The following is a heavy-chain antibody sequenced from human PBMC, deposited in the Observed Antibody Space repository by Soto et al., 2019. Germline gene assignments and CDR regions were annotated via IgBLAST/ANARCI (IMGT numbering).Heavy chain of an antibody. V-gene: IGHV4-34*01. J-gene: IGHJ5*01. CDR2: INHSGRV. CDR3: STRAYDTNGYYRFDP. D-gene: IGHD3-22*01. CDR1: GGSFSGHS. Sequence: SETLSLTCAVYGGSFSGHSWTWIRQSPGKGLEWIGDINHSGRVNYSPSLKSRVTISLDTSKHQFSLTLSAVTAADTAMYYCSTRAYDTNGYYRFDPWGQGTLVTVSS.